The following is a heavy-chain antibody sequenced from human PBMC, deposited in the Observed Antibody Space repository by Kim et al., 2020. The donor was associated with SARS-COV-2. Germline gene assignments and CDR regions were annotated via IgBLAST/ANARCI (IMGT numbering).Heavy chain of an antibody. CDR2: ISSSGTNT. D-gene: IGHD6-25*01. CDR3: AGGGYPRY. Sequence: GGSLRLSCATSGFTLSSYGLNWVRQAPGKWLEWVSSISSSGTNTHYADSLEGRFTISKDSAKNSLYLQMNSLRAEDTAIYYCAGGGYPRYWGQGTLVTVSS. CDR1: GFTLSSYG. J-gene: IGHJ4*02. V-gene: IGHV3-21*01.